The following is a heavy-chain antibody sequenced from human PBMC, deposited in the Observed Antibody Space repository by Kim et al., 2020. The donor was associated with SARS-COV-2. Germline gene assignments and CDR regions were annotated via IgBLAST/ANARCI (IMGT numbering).Heavy chain of an antibody. V-gene: IGHV3-21*01. Sequence: GGSLRLSCAASGFTFSSYSMNWVRQAPGKGLEWVSSISSSSSYIYYADSVKGRFTISRYNAKNSLYLQMNSLRAEDTAVYYCARGLYSSGWLDFDYWGQGTLVTVSS. CDR1: GFTFSSYS. CDR2: ISSSSSYI. J-gene: IGHJ4*02. D-gene: IGHD6-19*01. CDR3: ARGLYSSGWLDFDY.